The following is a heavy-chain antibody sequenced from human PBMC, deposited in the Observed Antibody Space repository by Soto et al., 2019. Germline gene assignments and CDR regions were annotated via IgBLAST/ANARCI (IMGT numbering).Heavy chain of an antibody. CDR3: ARDAGPDALDI. V-gene: IGHV3-21*02. CDR2: ITSTSAYI. CDR1: GFTFSDYT. J-gene: IGHJ3*02. Sequence: EVQLVESGGGLVKPGGSLRLSCAASGFTFSDYTINWVRQAPGKGLEWVSSITSTSAYIDYADSVKGRFTVSRDNAKSSLYLQMNSLRAEDTALYYCARDAGPDALDIWGQGTMVTVAS.